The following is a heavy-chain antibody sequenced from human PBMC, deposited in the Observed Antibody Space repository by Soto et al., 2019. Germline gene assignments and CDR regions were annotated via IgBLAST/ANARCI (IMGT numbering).Heavy chain of an antibody. V-gene: IGHV3-11*01. J-gene: IGHJ5*02. CDR1: GFTFSDYY. CDR3: ARDQADDYDFWSHNWFDP. CDR2: ISSSGSTI. Sequence: SLRLSCAASGFTFSDYYMSWIRQAPGKGLEWVSYISSSGSTIYYADSVKGRFTISRDNAKNSLYLQMNGLRAEDTAVYYCARDQADDYDFWSHNWFDPWGQGTLVTVSS. D-gene: IGHD3-3*01.